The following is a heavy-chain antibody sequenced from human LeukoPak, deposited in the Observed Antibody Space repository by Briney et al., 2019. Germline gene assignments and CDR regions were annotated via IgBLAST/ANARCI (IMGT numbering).Heavy chain of an antibody. V-gene: IGHV3-48*02. Sequence: GGSLRLSCAASGFSSSNYNMNWVRQAPGKGLEWISYISSSGSTRYYADSVKGRFTISRDNAKHSLYLQMNSLRDEDTAVYYCAHYCSSTSCHRGWGQGTLVTVSS. J-gene: IGHJ4*02. CDR2: ISSSGSTR. CDR1: GFSSSNYN. CDR3: AHYCSSTSCHRG. D-gene: IGHD2-2*01.